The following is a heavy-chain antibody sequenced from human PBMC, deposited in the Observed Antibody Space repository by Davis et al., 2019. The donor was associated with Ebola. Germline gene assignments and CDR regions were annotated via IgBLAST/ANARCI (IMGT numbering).Heavy chain of an antibody. CDR3: SRVLDD. J-gene: IGHJ4*02. CDR1: GFSFSNSW. V-gene: IGHV3-7*01. CDR2: IDRDGTLK. Sequence: GESLKISCAASGFSFSNSWMDWVRQAPGKGLEWVANIDRDGTLKNYLDSVKCRFTISRDNTRNSLYLQMSSLRVEDTGVYYCSRVLDDWGPGTLVTVSS.